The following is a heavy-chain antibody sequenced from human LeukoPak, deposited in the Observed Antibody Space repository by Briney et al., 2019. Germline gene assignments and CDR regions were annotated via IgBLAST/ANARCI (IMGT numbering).Heavy chain of an antibody. CDR2: IKSKSDGGTP. J-gene: IGHJ3*02. Sequence: GGSLRLSCAASGFTFSNAWMSWVRQAPGKGLEWVGRIKSKSDGGTPEYAAPVKGRFTISRDDSKSIAYLQMNSLKIEDTAMYYCSCVSTSGSYGRFDALHIWSQGTMVTVSS. CDR1: GFTFSNAW. V-gene: IGHV3-15*01. D-gene: IGHD6-19*01. CDR3: SCVSTSGSYGRFDALHI.